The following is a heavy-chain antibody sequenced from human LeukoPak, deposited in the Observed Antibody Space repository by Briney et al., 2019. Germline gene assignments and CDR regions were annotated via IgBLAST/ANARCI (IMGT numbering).Heavy chain of an antibody. J-gene: IGHJ3*02. CDR2: ISWNSGSI. CDR1: GFTFDDYA. CDR3: AKIGPYQLLYSGPFDI. Sequence: LPGGSLRLSCAASGFTFDDYAMHWVRQAPGKGLEWVSGISWNSGSIGYADSVKGRFTISRDNAKNSLYLQMNSLRAEDTALYYCAKIGPYQLLYSGPFDIWGQGTMVTVSS. V-gene: IGHV3-9*01. D-gene: IGHD2-2*02.